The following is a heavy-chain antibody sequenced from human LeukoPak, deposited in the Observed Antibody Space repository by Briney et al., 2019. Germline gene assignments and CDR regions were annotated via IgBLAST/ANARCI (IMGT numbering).Heavy chain of an antibody. CDR2: INPNSGGT. D-gene: IGHD4-17*01. CDR3: ARAMTTVTVNWFDP. CDR1: GYTFTGYY. J-gene: IGHJ5*02. Sequence: ASVKVSCKASGYTFTGYYMHWVRQAPGQGLEWTGRINPNSGGTNYAQKIQGRATMTRDTSISTAYMELSRLRSDDTAVYYCARAMTTVTVNWFDPWGQGTLVTVSS. V-gene: IGHV1-2*06.